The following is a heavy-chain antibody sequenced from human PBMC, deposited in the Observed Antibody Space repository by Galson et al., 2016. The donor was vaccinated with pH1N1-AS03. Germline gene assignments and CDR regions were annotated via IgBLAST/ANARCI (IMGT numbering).Heavy chain of an antibody. CDR3: ARGPVSYANYWFPPPDY. CDR1: GFTFSSYA. Sequence: SLRLSCAVGGFTFSSYAMFWVRQAPGKGLEYVSVISGNGFSTYYANSVKDRFTVSRDNSKNTLYLQMGRLRVEDMAVYYCARGPVSYANYWFPPPDYWGQGTLVTVSS. D-gene: IGHD4/OR15-4a*01. V-gene: IGHV3-64*01. CDR2: ISGNGFST. J-gene: IGHJ4*02.